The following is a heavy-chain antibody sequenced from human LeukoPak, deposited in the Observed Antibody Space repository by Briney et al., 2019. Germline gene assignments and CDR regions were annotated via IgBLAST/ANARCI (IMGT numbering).Heavy chain of an antibody. CDR3: ARDRPDKSSGSYFDY. V-gene: IGHV3-30*03. D-gene: IGHD3-22*01. CDR2: ISYDGSNK. Sequence: PGGSLRLSCAASGFTFSSYGMHWVRQAPGKGLEWVAVISYDGSNKYYADSVKGRFTISRDNSKNTLYLQMNSLRAEDTAVYYCARDRPDKSSGSYFDYWGQGTLVTVSS. CDR1: GFTFSSYG. J-gene: IGHJ4*02.